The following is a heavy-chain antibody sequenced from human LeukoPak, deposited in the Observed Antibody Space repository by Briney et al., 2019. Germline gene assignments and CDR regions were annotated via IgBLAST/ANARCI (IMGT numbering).Heavy chain of an antibody. D-gene: IGHD7-27*01. CDR3: ARGGPGALDY. CDR1: GGSFSGYY. CDR2: INHSGST. J-gene: IGHJ4*02. Sequence: KASETLSLTCAVYGGSFSGYYWSWIRQPPGKGLEWIGEINHSGSTNYNPSLKSRVTISVDTSKNQFSLKLSSVTAADTAVYYCARGGPGALDYWGQGTLVTVSS. V-gene: IGHV4-34*01.